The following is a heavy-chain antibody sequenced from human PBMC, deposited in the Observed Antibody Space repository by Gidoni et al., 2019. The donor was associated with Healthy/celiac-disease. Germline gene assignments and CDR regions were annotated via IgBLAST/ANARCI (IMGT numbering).Heavy chain of an antibody. Sequence: QVQLVQSGAEVKKPGASVKVSCKASGYTFTSYSMHWVRQAPGQGLEWMGIINPSGGSTSYAQKFQGRVTMTRDTSTSTVYMELSSLRSEDTAVYYCAREGTVVVIDYWGQGTLVTVSS. V-gene: IGHV1-46*01. J-gene: IGHJ4*02. D-gene: IGHD3-22*01. CDR2: INPSGGST. CDR1: GYTFTSYS. CDR3: AREGTVVVIDY.